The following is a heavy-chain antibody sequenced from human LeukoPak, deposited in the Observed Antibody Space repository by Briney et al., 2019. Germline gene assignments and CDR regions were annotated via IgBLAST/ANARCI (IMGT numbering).Heavy chain of an antibody. Sequence: GGSLRLSCAASGFTFSSYAMSWVRQAPGKGLEWVSAISGSGGSTYCADSVKGRFTISRDNSKNTLYLQMNSLRAEDTAVYYCAKDPYYGSGTTYYYYMDVWGKGTTVTVSS. J-gene: IGHJ6*03. CDR3: AKDPYYGSGTTYYYYMDV. CDR2: ISGSGGST. CDR1: GFTFSSYA. D-gene: IGHD3-10*01. V-gene: IGHV3-23*01.